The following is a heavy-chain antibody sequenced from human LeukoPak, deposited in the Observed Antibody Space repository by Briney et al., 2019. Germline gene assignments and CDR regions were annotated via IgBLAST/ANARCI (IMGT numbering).Heavy chain of an antibody. CDR1: GGSVSSHY. J-gene: IGHJ4*02. D-gene: IGHD5-18*01. CDR3: ATIKRGSIYGYFDF. V-gene: IGHV4-59*02. CDR2: LLDSVNT. Sequence: SETLSLTCTVSGGSVSSHYWSWIRQPPGKGLEWIAYLLDSVNTKDNPSLNSRLTLSADTSKNQFSLRLSSVTAADTAVYYCATIKRGSIYGYFDFWGQGIKVTVSS.